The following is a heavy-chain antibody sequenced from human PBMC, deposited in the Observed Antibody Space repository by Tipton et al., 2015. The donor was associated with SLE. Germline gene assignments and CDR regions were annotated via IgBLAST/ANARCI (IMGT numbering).Heavy chain of an antibody. Sequence: LRLSCAVYGGSFSGYYWSWIRQPPGKGLEWIGEINHSGGTTYNASLKSRVIMSVDTSKNQFSLKLSSVTAADTAVYYCARVPGLDRDYFYYYMDVWGKGTTVTVSS. CDR3: ARVPGLDRDYFYYYMDV. D-gene: IGHD3/OR15-3a*01. CDR1: GGSFSGYY. CDR2: INHSGGT. J-gene: IGHJ6*03. V-gene: IGHV4-34*01.